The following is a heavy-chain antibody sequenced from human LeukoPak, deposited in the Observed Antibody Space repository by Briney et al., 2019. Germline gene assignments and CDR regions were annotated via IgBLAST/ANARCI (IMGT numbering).Heavy chain of an antibody. Sequence: GGSLRLSCAVSEFPSSFYEMNWVRQAPGKGLEWVSNIGSSGTNRYYADSVKGRFSISRDNAKSSLYLQMNSLRVEDTAVYYCALLAVASDFDYWGQGALVTVSS. J-gene: IGHJ4*02. CDR1: EFPSSFYE. CDR2: IGSSGTNR. CDR3: ALLAVASDFDY. D-gene: IGHD6-19*01. V-gene: IGHV3-48*03.